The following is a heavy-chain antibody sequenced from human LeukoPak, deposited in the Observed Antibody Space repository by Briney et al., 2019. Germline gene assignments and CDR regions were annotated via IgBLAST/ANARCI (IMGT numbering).Heavy chain of an antibody. CDR3: ARLAAAGHSDF. CDR2: ISSNGRDT. V-gene: IGHV3-64D*08. J-gene: IGHJ4*02. D-gene: IGHD6-13*01. CDR1: AFTFGTYA. Sequence: GGSLRLSCAASAFTFGTYAMLWVRQAPGEGLEYVSAISSNGRDTYYAVSVRGRFSISRANSNNTLYLQMRSLRPADTAMYYCARLAAAGHSDFWGQGALVAVSS.